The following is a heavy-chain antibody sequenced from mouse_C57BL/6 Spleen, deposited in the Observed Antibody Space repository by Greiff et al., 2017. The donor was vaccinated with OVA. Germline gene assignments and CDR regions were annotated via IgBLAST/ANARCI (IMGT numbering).Heavy chain of an antibody. CDR2: INPNNGGT. J-gene: IGHJ2*01. Sequence: VQLQQSGPELVKPGASVKMSCKASGYTFTDYNMHWVKQSHGKSLEWIGYINPNNGGTSYNQKFKGKATLTVNKSSSTAYMELRSLTSEDSAVYYCARGGTGRGYFDDWGQGTTLTVSS. D-gene: IGHD4-1*01. V-gene: IGHV1-22*01. CDR1: GYTFTDYN. CDR3: ARGGTGRGYFDD.